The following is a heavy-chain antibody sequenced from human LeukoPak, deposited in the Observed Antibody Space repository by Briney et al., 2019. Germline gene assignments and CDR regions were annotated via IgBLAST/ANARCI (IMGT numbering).Heavy chain of an antibody. D-gene: IGHD6-6*01. J-gene: IGHJ6*02. CDR2: INPNSGGT. V-gene: IGHV1-2*02. CDR3: ARGGRSSSLYYYYGMDV. CDR1: GYTFTGYY. Sequence: ASVKVSCKASGYTFTGYYMHWVRQAPGQGLEWMGWINPNSGGTNYAQKFQGRVTMTRDTSISTAYMELSRLRSDDTAVYYCARGGRSSSLYYYYGMDVWGQGTPVTVSS.